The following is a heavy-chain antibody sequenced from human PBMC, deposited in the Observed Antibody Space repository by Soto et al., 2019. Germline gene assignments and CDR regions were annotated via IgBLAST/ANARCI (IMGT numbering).Heavy chain of an antibody. Sequence: ASVKVSCKASGGTFSSYAISWVRQAPGQGLEWMGGIIPIFGTANYAQKFQGRVTITADESTSTAYMELSSLRSEDTAVYYCARDNSDLRYYGSGSYSESGYYGMDVWGQGTTVTVSS. V-gene: IGHV1-69*13. J-gene: IGHJ6*02. D-gene: IGHD3-10*01. CDR2: IIPIFGTA. CDR3: ARDNSDLRYYGSGSYSESGYYGMDV. CDR1: GGTFSSYA.